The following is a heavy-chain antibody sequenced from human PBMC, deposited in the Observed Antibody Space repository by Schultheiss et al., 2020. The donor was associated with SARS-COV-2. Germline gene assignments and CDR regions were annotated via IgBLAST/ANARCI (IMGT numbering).Heavy chain of an antibody. CDR1: GFTFSSYA. J-gene: IGHJ4*02. Sequence: GGSLRLSCAASGFTFSSYAMSWVRQAPGKGLEWVSAISGSGGSTYYADSVKGRFTISRDNVKKSLYLQMNSLKTEDSAAYYCAKDPGYSGYDKPLDYWGQGTLVTVSS. D-gene: IGHD5-12*01. CDR3: AKDPGYSGYDKPLDY. V-gene: IGHV3-23*01. CDR2: ISGSGGST.